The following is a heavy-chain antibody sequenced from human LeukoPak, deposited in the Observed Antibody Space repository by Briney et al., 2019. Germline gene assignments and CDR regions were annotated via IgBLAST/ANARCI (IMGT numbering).Heavy chain of an antibody. V-gene: IGHV3-21*01. D-gene: IGHD3-10*01. CDR2: ISSSSSYI. Sequence: PGRSLRLSCAASGFTFSSYSMNWVRQAPGKGLEWVSSISSSSSYIYYADSVKGRFTISRDNAKNSLYLQMNSLRAEDTAVYYCARSDLWFGELLDYWGQGTLVTVSS. J-gene: IGHJ4*02. CDR1: GFTFSSYS. CDR3: ARSDLWFGELLDY.